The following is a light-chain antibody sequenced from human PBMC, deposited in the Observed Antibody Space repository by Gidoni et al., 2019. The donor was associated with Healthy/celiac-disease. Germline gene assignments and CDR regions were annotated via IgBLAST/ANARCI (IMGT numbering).Light chain of an antibody. CDR1: QGISSY. CDR2: AAS. Sequence: DIQLTQSPSFLSASVGDRVTITCRASQGISSYLAWYQQKPGKAPKLLIYAASTLQSGVPSRFSGSGSGTEFTLTISSLQPEDFATYYCQQRNSWTFGPGTKVDIK. CDR3: QQRNSWT. V-gene: IGKV1-9*01. J-gene: IGKJ3*01.